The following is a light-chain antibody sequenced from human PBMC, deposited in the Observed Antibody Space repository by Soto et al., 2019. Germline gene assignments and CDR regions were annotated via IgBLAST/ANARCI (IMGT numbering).Light chain of an antibody. Sequence: QSALTQPASVSGSPGQSITISCTGTSSDVGGYNYVSWYQQHPGKAPKLMIYEVSNRPSGVSNRFSGSKSDNTASLTISGLQAEDEADYYCSSYRSSSTVFGTRTKLTVL. V-gene: IGLV2-14*01. CDR1: SSDVGGYNY. CDR2: EVS. CDR3: SSYRSSSTV. J-gene: IGLJ1*01.